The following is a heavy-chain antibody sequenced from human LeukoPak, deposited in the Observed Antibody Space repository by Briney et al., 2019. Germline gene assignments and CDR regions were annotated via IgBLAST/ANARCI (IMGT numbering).Heavy chain of an antibody. CDR2: IYYSGST. V-gene: IGHV4-39*07. CDR1: GGSISSSSYY. D-gene: IGHD1-26*01. J-gene: IGHJ6*03. CDR3: ARGRVGATTSFYYYYYMDV. Sequence: SETLSLTCTVSGGSISSSSYYWGWIRQPPGKGLEWVGSIYYSGSTYYNPCLKSRVTISVDTSKNQFSLKLSSVTAADTAVYYCARGRVGATTSFYYYYYMDVWGKGTTVTVSS.